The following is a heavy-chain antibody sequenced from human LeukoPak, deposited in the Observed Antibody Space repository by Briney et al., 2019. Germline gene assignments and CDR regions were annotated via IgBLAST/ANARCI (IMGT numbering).Heavy chain of an antibody. J-gene: IGHJ4*02. D-gene: IGHD6-13*01. V-gene: IGHV5-51*01. Sequence: GESLKISCKGPGYSFTSYWIGWVRQIHGKGLEWTRIIYPGDSDTRYRPSFQGQVTISADKSVSTAYLQWSSLKASDTAMYYCARHEGGDSSWYGHSGQGTLVTVSS. CDR3: ARHEGGDSSWYGH. CDR1: GYSFTSYW. CDR2: IYPGDSDT.